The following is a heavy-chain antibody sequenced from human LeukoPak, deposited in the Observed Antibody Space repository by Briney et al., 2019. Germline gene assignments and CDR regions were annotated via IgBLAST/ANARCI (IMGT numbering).Heavy chain of an antibody. CDR1: GFTFSSYA. V-gene: IGHV3-23*01. D-gene: IGHD7-27*01. CDR2: ISDIGGSP. CDR3: AKHWGYSFLYFDL. Sequence: GGSLRLSCAASGFTFSSYAMSWVRQAPGRGLEWVLSISDIGGSPSSTLPVKGRFTISRDNSKNTLYLQMSSMRAEDTAVYYCAKHWGYSFLYFDLWGRGTLVTVSS. J-gene: IGHJ2*01.